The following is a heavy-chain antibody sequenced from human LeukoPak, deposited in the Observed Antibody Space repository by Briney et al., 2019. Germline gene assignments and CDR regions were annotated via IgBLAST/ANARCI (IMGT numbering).Heavy chain of an antibody. CDR2: IKPEGSAQ. J-gene: IGHJ4*02. CDR3: ARPYGVGWSGLEH. CDR1: GFTFNNYW. D-gene: IGHD6-19*01. Sequence: GSLRLSCAASGFTFNNYWMTWVRQAPGKGVEWVANIKPEGSAQYYADSVRGRFTISRDNAKNSVFLHMNSLRAEDTAVYHCARPYGVGWSGLEHWGRGTLVTVSS. V-gene: IGHV3-7*01.